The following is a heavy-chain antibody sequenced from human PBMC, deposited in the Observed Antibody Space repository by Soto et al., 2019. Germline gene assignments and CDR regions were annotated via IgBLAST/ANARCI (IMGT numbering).Heavy chain of an antibody. J-gene: IGHJ4*02. CDR2: INPNSGGT. CDR3: VTGFATDFDY. V-gene: IGHV1-2*02. CDR1: GYTFIGYY. D-gene: IGHD2-15*01. Sequence: QVQLLQSGAEVKKPGASVKVSCKASGYTFIGYYMHWVRQAPGQGLEWMGWINPNSGGTNYAQKFEGRVSMTRDTSISTAYMELSRLRSDDTALYYCVTGFATDFDYWGQGTLVTVSS.